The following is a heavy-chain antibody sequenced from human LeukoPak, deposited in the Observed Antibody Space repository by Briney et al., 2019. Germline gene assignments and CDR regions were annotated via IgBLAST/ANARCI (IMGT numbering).Heavy chain of an antibody. J-gene: IGHJ4*02. CDR1: GFTFSSYW. D-gene: IGHD2-21*01. CDR3: ARNRDSI. Sequence: QPGGSLRLSCAASGFTFSSYWMSWVRQAPGKGLEWVANIKKDGSGKYYVDSVKGRFTISRDNAKKSLHLQMISLRAEDTAVYYCARNRDSIWGQGTLVTVSS. CDR2: IKKDGSGK. V-gene: IGHV3-7*04.